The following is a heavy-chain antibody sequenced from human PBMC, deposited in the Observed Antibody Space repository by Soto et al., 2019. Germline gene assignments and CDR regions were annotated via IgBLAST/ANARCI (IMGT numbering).Heavy chain of an antibody. CDR1: GGSIRSYY. CDR2: IYYSGST. Sequence: SEILSLTCTVSGGSIRSYYWSWVRQPPGKGLEWIGYIYYSGSTNYNPSLKSRVTISVDTSKNQFSLKLNSETAADTAVYYCARDGGALYCSGGSCYCYWGQGTLVTVSS. D-gene: IGHD2-15*01. J-gene: IGHJ4*02. CDR3: ARDGGALYCSGGSCYCY. V-gene: IGHV4-59*12.